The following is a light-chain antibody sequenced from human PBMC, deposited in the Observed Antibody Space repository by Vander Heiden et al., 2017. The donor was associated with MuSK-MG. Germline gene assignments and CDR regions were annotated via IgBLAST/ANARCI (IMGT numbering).Light chain of an antibody. CDR3: QHEDSFPYT. Sequence: DIRLTQSPSSLSASVGDRVTITCRATQGTNNFLAWFQQKPGKAPKSLIYAAYTYRSGVSSRFSGSGSGTDFTLTISELQPEDSATYCCQHEDSFPYTFGQGTKVEIK. J-gene: IGKJ2*01. CDR1: QGTNNF. V-gene: IGKV1-16*01. CDR2: AAY.